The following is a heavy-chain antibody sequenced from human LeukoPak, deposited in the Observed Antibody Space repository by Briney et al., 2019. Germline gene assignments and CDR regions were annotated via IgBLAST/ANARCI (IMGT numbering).Heavy chain of an antibody. CDR2: ISDDGSRK. D-gene: IGHD6-13*01. J-gene: IGHJ4*02. CDR3: AKDRSTTWSFDY. V-gene: IGHV3-30*18. Sequence: GGSLRLSCAASGFTFRFSGMYWVRQAPGKGLGWVAFISDDGSRKYYADSVKGRFTISRDNSKNTLFLQMNSLRTEDTAVYYCAKDRSTTWSFDYWGQGTLVTVSS. CDR1: GFTFRFSG.